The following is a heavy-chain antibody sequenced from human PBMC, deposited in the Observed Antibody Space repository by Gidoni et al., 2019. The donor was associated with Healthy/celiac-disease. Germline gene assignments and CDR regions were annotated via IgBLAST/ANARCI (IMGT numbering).Heavy chain of an antibody. CDR3: AGVMGSYGYISQDYYFDY. D-gene: IGHD5-18*01. CDR2: IYYSGST. J-gene: IGHJ4*02. Sequence: QLQLQESGPGLVKPSETLSLTCTVSGGSISSSSYYWGWIRQPPGKGLEWIGSIYYSGSTYYNPSLKSRVTISVDTSKNQFSLKLSSVTAADTAVYYCAGVMGSYGYISQDYYFDYWGQGTLVTVSS. CDR1: GGSISSSSYY. V-gene: IGHV4-39*07.